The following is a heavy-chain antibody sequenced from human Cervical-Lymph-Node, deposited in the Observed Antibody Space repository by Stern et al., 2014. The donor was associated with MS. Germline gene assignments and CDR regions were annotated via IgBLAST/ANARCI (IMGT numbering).Heavy chain of an antibody. V-gene: IGHV1-2*06. J-gene: IGHJ4*02. CDR1: GYTFTAFF. Sequence: VQLVESGTQMQKPGASVKVSCKASGYTFTAFFIHWVRQVPGQGLEWIGRLNPNSDDPTYAQNFRDRVTLTSDTSIGTAYLELSRLTSADTAVYYCAREATRIVVGIDYWGQGTQVTVSS. CDR2: LNPNSDDP. CDR3: AREATRIVVGIDY. D-gene: IGHD1-26*01.